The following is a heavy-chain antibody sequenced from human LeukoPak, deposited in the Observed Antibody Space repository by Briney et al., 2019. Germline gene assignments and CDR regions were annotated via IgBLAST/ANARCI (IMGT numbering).Heavy chain of an antibody. CDR1: GGSISSYY. V-gene: IGHV4-59*08. D-gene: IGHD6-13*01. CDR2: LYYSGST. CDR3: ARGGRGAAAGTSWFDP. J-gene: IGHJ5*02. Sequence: SETLSFTCTVSGGSISSYYWSWIRQPPGKGLEWIGYLYYSGSTNYNPSLKSRVTISVDTSKNQFSLKLSSVTAADTAVYYCARGGRGAAAGTSWFDPWGQGTLVTVSS.